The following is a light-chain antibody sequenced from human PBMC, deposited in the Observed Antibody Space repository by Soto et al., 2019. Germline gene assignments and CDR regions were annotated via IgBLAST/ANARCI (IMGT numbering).Light chain of an antibody. CDR2: GAS. Sequence: EIVLTQSPAALSLSPGERATLSCRASQSVSSSYLAWYQQKPGQAPRLLIHGASSRATGIPDRISGSGSGTDFTLTISRLEPEDFAVYYCQQYGSSPLTFGGGTKVDIK. V-gene: IGKV3-20*01. CDR3: QQYGSSPLT. J-gene: IGKJ4*01. CDR1: QSVSSSY.